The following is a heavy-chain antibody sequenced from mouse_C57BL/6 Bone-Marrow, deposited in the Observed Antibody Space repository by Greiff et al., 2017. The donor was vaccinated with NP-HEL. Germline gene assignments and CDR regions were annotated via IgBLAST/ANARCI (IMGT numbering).Heavy chain of an antibody. V-gene: IGHV5-9-1*02. CDR1: GFTFSSYA. CDR3: TRASNWDVWYFDV. J-gene: IGHJ1*03. Sequence: EVKLMESGEGLVKPGGSLKLSCAASGFTFSSYAMSWVRQTPEKRLEWVAYISSGGDYIYYADTVKGRFTISRDNARNTLYLQMSSLKSEDTAMYYCTRASNWDVWYFDVWGTGTTVTVPS. CDR2: ISSGGDYI. D-gene: IGHD4-1*01.